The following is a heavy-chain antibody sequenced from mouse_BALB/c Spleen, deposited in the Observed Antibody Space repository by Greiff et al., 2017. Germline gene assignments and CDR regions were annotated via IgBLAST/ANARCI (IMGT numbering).Heavy chain of an antibody. CDR3: ARGEVYYGYDGFAY. CDR1: GFTFNTYA. J-gene: IGHJ3*01. Sequence: EVQGVESGGGLVQPKGSLKLSCAASGFTFNTYAMNWVRQAPGKGLEWVARIRSKSNNYATYYADSVKDRFTISRDDSQSMLYLQMNNLKTEDTAMYYCARGEVYYGYDGFAYWGQGSLVTVSA. V-gene: IGHV10-1*02. D-gene: IGHD2-2*01. CDR2: IRSKSNNYAT.